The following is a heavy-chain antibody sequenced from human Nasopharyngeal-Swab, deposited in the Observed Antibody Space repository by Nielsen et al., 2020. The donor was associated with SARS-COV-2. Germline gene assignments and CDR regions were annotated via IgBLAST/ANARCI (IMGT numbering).Heavy chain of an antibody. D-gene: IGHD2-15*01. V-gene: IGHV5-51*01. CDR2: IYPGDSDT. CDR3: ARRVGYCSGGSCYFDY. Sequence: GESLKISCQGSGSSFTSYWIGWVRQMPGKGLEWMGIIYPGDSDTRYSPSFQGQVTISADKSISTAYLQWSSLKASDTAMYYCARRVGYCSGGSCYFDYWGQGTLVTVSS. J-gene: IGHJ4*02. CDR1: GSSFTSYW.